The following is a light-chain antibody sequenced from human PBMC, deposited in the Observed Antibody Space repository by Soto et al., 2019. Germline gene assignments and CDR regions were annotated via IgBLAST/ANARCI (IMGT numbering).Light chain of an antibody. J-gene: IGKJ5*01. CDR2: DAS. Sequence: EIVLPQSPATLSLSPGARATLSCRASQSVSSYLAWYRQNPGQAPRLLIYDASNRATGIPARFSGSGSGTDFTLTISSLEPEDFAVYYCQQYSTSPTFGEGTRLEI. CDR3: QQYSTSPT. CDR1: QSVSSY. V-gene: IGKV3-11*01.